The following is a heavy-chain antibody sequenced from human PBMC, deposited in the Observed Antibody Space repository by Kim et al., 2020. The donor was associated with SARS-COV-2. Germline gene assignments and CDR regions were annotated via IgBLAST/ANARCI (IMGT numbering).Heavy chain of an antibody. V-gene: IGHV4-31*03. CDR3: ARTSRLAHFDY. D-gene: IGHD2-15*01. J-gene: IGHJ4*02. CDR1: GGSISSGGYY. Sequence: SETLSLTCTVSGGSISSGGYYWSWIRQHPGKGLEWIGYIYYSGSTYYNPSLKSRVTISVDTSKNQFSLKLSSVTAADTAVYYCARTSRLAHFDYWGQGTLVTVSS. CDR2: IYYSGST.